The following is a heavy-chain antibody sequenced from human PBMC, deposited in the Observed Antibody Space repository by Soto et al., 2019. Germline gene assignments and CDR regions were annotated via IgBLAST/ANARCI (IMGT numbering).Heavy chain of an antibody. J-gene: IGHJ6*02. V-gene: IGHV5-51*01. CDR3: ARHHQRTPYYYYYGMDV. Sequence: GESLKISCKGSGYSFTSYWIGWVRQMPGKGLEWMGIIYPGDSDTRYSPSFQGQVTISADKSISTAYLQWSSLKASDTSIFYCARHHQRTPYYYYYGMDVWGQGTTVTVSS. CDR2: IYPGDSDT. CDR1: GYSFTSYW. D-gene: IGHD2-2*01.